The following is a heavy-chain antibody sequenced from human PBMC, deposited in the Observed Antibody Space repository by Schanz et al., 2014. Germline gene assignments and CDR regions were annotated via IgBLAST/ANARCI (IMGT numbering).Heavy chain of an antibody. D-gene: IGHD6-19*01. J-gene: IGHJ4*02. CDR2: ISNSGTTI. Sequence: QVQLLESGGGVVQPGRSLRLSCAASGFGFDDYAMSWVRQAPGKGLEWVSYISNSGTTIYYADSVKGRFTISRDNAKNSLYLQMNSLRVEDTAVYYCARDLISSGWYGWGQGTLVTVSS. V-gene: IGHV3-11*01. CDR1: GFGFDDYA. CDR3: ARDLISSGWYG.